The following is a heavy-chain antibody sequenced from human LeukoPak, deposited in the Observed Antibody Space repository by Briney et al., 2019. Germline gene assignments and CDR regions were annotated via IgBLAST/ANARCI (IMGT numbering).Heavy chain of an antibody. J-gene: IGHJ4*02. CDR2: FDPEDGET. D-gene: IGHD6-6*01. CDR1: GYTLTELL. V-gene: IGHV1-24*01. Sequence: ASVKVSCKVSGYTLTELLMHWVRQAPGKGLEWMGGFDPEDGETIYAQKFQGRVTMTEDTSTDTAYMELSSLRSEDTAVYYCVKGRDYSSSQMDSWGQGTLVTVSS. CDR3: VKGRDYSSSQMDS.